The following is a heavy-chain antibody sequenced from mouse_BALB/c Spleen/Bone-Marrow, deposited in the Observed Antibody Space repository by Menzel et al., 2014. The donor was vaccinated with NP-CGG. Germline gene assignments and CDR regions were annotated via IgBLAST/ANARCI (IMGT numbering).Heavy chain of an antibody. CDR3: AKNYYYGYVAY. V-gene: IGHV4-1*02. D-gene: IGHD1-2*01. CDR1: GLDFSRYW. J-gene: IGHJ3*01. Sequence: EVKLQESGGGLVQPGGSLKLSCAASGLDFSRYWMTWVRQAPGKGLEWIGEINPASSTINYTPSLKDKFIISRDNAKNTLYLQMSKVRSEDTALYYCAKNYYYGYVAYWGQGTLVTVSA. CDR2: INPASSTI.